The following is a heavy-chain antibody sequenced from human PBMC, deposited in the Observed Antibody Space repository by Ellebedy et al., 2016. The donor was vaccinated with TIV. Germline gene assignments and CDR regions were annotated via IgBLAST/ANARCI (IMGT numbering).Heavy chain of an antibody. D-gene: IGHD6-19*01. Sequence: SETLSLTXTVSGGSISSGDYYWSWIRQPPGKGLEWIGYIYYSRSTYYNPSLKSRVTISVDTSKNQFSLKLSSVTAADTAVYYCARGLGYSSGWGLDWFDPWGQGTLVTVSS. J-gene: IGHJ5*02. CDR2: IYYSRST. CDR3: ARGLGYSSGWGLDWFDP. V-gene: IGHV4-30-4*01. CDR1: GGSISSGDYY.